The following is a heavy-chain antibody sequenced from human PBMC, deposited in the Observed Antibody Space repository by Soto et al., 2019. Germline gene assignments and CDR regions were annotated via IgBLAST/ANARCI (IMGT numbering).Heavy chain of an antibody. CDR2: IIPIFGTA. J-gene: IGHJ6*02. CDR3: AREGTGTTMVYYYYGMDV. CDR1: GGTFSSYA. V-gene: IGHV1-69*06. D-gene: IGHD1-7*01. Sequence: SVKVSCKASGGTFSSYAISWVRQAPGQGLEWMGGIIPIFGTANYAQKFQGRVTITADKSTSTAYMELSSLRSEDTAVYYCAREGTGTTMVYYYYGMDVWGQGTTVTVSS.